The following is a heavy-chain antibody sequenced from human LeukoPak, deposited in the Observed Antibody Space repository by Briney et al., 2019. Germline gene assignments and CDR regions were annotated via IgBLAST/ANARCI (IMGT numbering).Heavy chain of an antibody. CDR1: GFTFSSYA. Sequence: TGVSLRLSCAASGFTFSSYAMNWVRQAPGKGLECVSAISGRGDSTYYTDSVKGRFTISRDNSKNTLYLQMNSLRAEDTAVYYCAKVPTVTLYYYYYMDVWGKGTTVTVSS. V-gene: IGHV3-23*01. CDR2: ISGRGDST. D-gene: IGHD4-17*01. J-gene: IGHJ6*03. CDR3: AKVPTVTLYYYYYMDV.